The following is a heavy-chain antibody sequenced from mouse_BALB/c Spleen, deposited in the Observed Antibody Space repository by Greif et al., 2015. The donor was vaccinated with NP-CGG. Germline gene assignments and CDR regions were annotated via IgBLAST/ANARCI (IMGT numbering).Heavy chain of an antibody. CDR1: GFTFSNYW. Sequence: EVMLVESGGGLVQPGGSMKLSCVASGFTFSNYWMNWVRQSPEKGLEWVAEIRLKSNNYATHYAESVKGRFTISRDDSKSSVYLQMNNLRAEDTGIYYCTLITTATGYAMDYWGQGTSVTVSS. V-gene: IGHV6-6*02. D-gene: IGHD1-2*01. J-gene: IGHJ4*01. CDR2: IRLKSNNYAT. CDR3: TLITTATGYAMDY.